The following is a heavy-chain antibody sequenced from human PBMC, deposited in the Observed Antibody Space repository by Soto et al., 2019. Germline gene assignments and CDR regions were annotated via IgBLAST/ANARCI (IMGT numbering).Heavy chain of an antibody. D-gene: IGHD1-7*01. CDR3: ASTLRYNWNYY. V-gene: IGHV4-39*01. CDR1: GGSISSSSYY. J-gene: IGHJ4*02. CDR2: IYYSGST. Sequence: SETLSLTCTVSGGSISSSSYYWGWIRQPPGKGLEWIGSIYYSGSTYYNPSLKSRVTISVDTSKNQFSLKLSSVTAADTAVYYCASTLRYNWNYYWGQGTLVTVSS.